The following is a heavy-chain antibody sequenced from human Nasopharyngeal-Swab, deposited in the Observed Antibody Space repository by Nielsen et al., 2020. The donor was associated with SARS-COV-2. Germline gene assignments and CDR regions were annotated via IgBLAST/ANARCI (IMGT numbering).Heavy chain of an antibody. J-gene: IGHJ4*02. Sequence: WIRQPPGKGLEWIGYIYYSGSTNYNPSLKSRVTISVDTSKNQFSLKLSSVTAADTAVYYCARERRDGYNSVCHFDYWGQGTPVTVSS. CDR3: ARERRDGYNSVCHFDY. CDR2: IYYSGST. V-gene: IGHV4-59*01. D-gene: IGHD5-24*01.